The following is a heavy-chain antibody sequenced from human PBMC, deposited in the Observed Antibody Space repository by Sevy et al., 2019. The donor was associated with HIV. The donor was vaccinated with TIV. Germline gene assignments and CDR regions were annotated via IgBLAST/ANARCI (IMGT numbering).Heavy chain of an antibody. Sequence: GGSLRLSCAASRFTFSNYAMSWVRQAPGKGLEWVSSISRSGSSTDYADSVKGRFTISRDNSMNTLYLQMNSLRAEDTAVYYCAKVDVVVPVADYGLDVWGQGTTVTVS. CDR3: AKVDVVVPVADYGLDV. V-gene: IGHV3-23*01. D-gene: IGHD2-2*01. CDR2: ISRSGSST. CDR1: RFTFSNYA. J-gene: IGHJ6*02.